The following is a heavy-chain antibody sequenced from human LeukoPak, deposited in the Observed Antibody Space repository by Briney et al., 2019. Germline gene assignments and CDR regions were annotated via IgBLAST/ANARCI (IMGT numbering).Heavy chain of an antibody. J-gene: IGHJ6*02. Sequence: ASVKVSCKASGGTFSSYAISWVRQALGQGLEWMGGIIPIFGTANYAQKFQGRVTITADESTSTAYMELSSLRSEDTAVYYCASVVVVPAAINPYGMDVWGQGTTVTVSS. V-gene: IGHV1-69*13. CDR3: ASVVVVPAAINPYGMDV. CDR2: IIPIFGTA. CDR1: GGTFSSYA. D-gene: IGHD2-2*02.